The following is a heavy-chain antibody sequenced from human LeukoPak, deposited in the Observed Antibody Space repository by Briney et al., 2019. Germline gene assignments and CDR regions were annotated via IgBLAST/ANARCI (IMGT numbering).Heavy chain of an antibody. Sequence: GGSLRLSCAAAGFTVSSNYMSWVRQAPGKGLEWVSAISGSGGSTYYADSVKGRFTISRDNSKNTLYLQMNSLRAEDTAVYYCAKDGRAAAGDYWGQGTLVTVSS. D-gene: IGHD6-13*01. V-gene: IGHV3-23*01. J-gene: IGHJ4*02. CDR3: AKDGRAAAGDY. CDR1: GFTVSSNY. CDR2: ISGSGGST.